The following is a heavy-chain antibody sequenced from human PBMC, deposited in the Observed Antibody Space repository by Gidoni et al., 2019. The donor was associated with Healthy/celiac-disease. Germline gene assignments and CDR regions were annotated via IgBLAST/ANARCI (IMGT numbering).Heavy chain of an antibody. Sequence: EVQLVESGGGLVQPGGSLRISCAASGFTFSSYAMHWVRQAPGKGLEYVSAISSNGGSTYYANSVKGRFTISIDNSKNTLYLQMGSLVAEDMAVYYCAREDSFDAFDIWGQGTMVTVSS. D-gene: IGHD5-18*01. CDR3: AREDSFDAFDI. CDR1: GFTFSSYA. V-gene: IGHV3-64*01. CDR2: ISSNGGST. J-gene: IGHJ3*02.